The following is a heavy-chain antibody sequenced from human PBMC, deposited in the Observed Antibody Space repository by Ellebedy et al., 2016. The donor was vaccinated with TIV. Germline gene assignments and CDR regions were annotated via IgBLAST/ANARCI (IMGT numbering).Heavy chain of an antibody. D-gene: IGHD3-22*01. Sequence: GESLKISCAASGFTFSSYGRHWVRQAPGKGLEWVAAIWFDGSNKYHADAVKGRFTISRDNSKNTMFLQMNSLRAEDTAVYYCARDRGTTMKVSDYWGLGTLVTVSS. CDR1: GFTFSSYG. V-gene: IGHV3-33*08. J-gene: IGHJ4*02. CDR3: ARDRGTTMKVSDY. CDR2: IWFDGSNK.